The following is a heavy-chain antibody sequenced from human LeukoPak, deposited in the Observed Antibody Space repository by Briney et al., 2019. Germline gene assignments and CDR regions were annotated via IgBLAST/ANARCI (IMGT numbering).Heavy chain of an antibody. CDR3: ASRITMVRGVIKGLTY. J-gene: IGHJ4*02. V-gene: IGHV1-2*02. CDR2: INPNSGGT. CDR1: GYTFTGYY. D-gene: IGHD3-10*01. Sequence: ASVKVSCKASGYTFTGYYMHWVRQAPGQGLEWMGWINPNSGGTNYAQKFQGRVTMTRDTSISTAYMELSRLRSDDTAVYYCASRITMVRGVIKGLTYWGQGTLVTVSS.